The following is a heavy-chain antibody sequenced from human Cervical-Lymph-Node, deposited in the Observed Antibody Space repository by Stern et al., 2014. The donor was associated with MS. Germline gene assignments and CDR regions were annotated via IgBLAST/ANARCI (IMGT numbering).Heavy chain of an antibody. CDR1: GFTFRDYY. D-gene: IGHD5-18*01. J-gene: IGHJ1*01. Sequence: QVQLVESGGGLVKPGGSLRLSCTASGFTFRDYYMTWIRQTPGKGLEWISYISGGGITTDYAASVKGRFTISRDNAKNSLYLQLSGLRVEDSAIYYCARRIQLWSMYDQWGQGTLVTVSS. CDR3: ARRIQLWSMYDQ. V-gene: IGHV3-11*01. CDR2: ISGGGITT.